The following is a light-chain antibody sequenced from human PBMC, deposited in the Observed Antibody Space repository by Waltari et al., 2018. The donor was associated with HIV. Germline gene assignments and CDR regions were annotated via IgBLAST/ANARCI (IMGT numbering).Light chain of an antibody. Sequence: QSALTQPPSVSGSPGQSVTISCTGTSSDVGGYNRVTWYQQPPGTVPTVIIYEVSNRPSGVPDRFSGSKSGNTASLTISGLQAEDEADYYCNSFTSSTTYVFGTGTKVTVL. CDR1: SSDVGGYNR. J-gene: IGLJ1*01. CDR3: NSFTSSTTYV. CDR2: EVS. V-gene: IGLV2-18*02.